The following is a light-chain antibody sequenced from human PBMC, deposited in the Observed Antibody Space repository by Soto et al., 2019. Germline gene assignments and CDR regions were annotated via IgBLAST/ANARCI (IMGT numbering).Light chain of an antibody. V-gene: IGKV1-27*01. CDR1: QGISNY. CDR3: QKYNSAPWT. J-gene: IGKJ1*01. Sequence: DIQITQSPSSLSASVGDRVTITCRASQGISNYLAWYQQKPGKVPKLLIYAASSLHSGVPSRFSGSGSGTYFTLTISSLQPEDVGFYYCQKYNSAPWTFGQGTKVEIK. CDR2: AAS.